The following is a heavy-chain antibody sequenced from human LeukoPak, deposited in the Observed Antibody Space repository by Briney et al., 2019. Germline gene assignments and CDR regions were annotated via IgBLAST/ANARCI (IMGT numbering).Heavy chain of an antibody. CDR1: GFTFSSYA. J-gene: IGHJ6*02. V-gene: IGHV3-23*01. Sequence: GSLRLSCAASGFTFSSYAMSWVRQAPGKGLEWASAISGSGGSTYYADSVKGRFTISRDNSKNTLYLQMNSLRAEDTAVYYCAKDYTSGYYYYYGMDVWGQGTTVTVSS. CDR2: ISGSGGST. CDR3: AKDYTSGYYYYYGMDV.